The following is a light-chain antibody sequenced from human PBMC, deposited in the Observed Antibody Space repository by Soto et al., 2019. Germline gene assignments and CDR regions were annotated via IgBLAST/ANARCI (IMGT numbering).Light chain of an antibody. Sequence: QSALTQPRSVSGSPGQSVTISCTGTRSVVGAYNYVSWYQQHPGKAPKVMIYDVSKRPSGVPDRFSGSKSGTTASLTISGLQADDEADYYCCSYAGSYNYVFGSGTKVTVL. J-gene: IGLJ1*01. V-gene: IGLV2-11*01. CDR2: DVS. CDR3: CSYAGSYNYV. CDR1: RSVVGAYNY.